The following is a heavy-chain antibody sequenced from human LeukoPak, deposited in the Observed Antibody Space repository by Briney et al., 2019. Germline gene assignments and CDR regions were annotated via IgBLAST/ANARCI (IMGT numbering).Heavy chain of an antibody. CDR3: ARGEPAIVLVPAATGGFDF. CDR2: INHSGST. CDR1: GGSFSGYY. D-gene: IGHD2-2*01. J-gene: IGHJ4*02. Sequence: QTSETLSLTCTVYGGSFSGYYWSWIRQPPGKGLEWIGEINHSGSTNYNPSLKSRVTISVDTSQNQFSLKLTSVTAADTAVYYCARGEPAIVLVPAATGGFDFWGQGTLVTVSS. V-gene: IGHV4-34*01.